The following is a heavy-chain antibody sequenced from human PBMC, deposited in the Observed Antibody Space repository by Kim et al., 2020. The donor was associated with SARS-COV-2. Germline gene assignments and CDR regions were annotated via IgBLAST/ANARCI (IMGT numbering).Heavy chain of an antibody. J-gene: IGHJ3*01. CDR2: IRSDESKR. CDR3: ARIFGSATMIGDV. D-gene: IGHD3-10*01. V-gene: IGHV3-33*01. CDR1: GFTFSPFA. Sequence: GGSLRLSCTASGFTFSPFAMHWVRQAPGKGLEWVAVIRSDESKRYYAESVKDRFTISRDNSKNTLYLQMNSLRAEDTAIYYCARIFGSATMIGDVWGLGTMVTVSS.